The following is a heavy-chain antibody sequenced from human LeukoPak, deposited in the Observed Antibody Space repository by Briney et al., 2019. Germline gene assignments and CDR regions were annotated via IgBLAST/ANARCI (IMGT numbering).Heavy chain of an antibody. V-gene: IGHV4-59*11. D-gene: IGHD6-19*01. J-gene: IGHJ5*02. CDR3: ARELFTSGWYRGGFDP. Sequence: SETLSLTCTISGGPIGSHYWNWIRQPPGKGLEWIGDIYYSGDTNYNPSLKSRVTISIDTSKSQFSLKLTSLTAADTAVYYCARELFTSGWYRGGFDPWGQGILVTVSS. CDR1: GGPIGSHY. CDR2: IYYSGDT.